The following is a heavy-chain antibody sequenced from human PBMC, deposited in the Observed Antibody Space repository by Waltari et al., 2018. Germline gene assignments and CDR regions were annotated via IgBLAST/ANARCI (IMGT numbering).Heavy chain of an antibody. J-gene: IGHJ3*02. CDR1: GGPFSRYA. V-gene: IGHV1-69*01. CDR3: ARSYSSSWYVAFDI. Sequence: QVQLVQSGAEVKTPGSSVKVSCKASGGPFSRYAISWVRQAPGQGLEWMGGIIPIFGTANDAQKFQGRVTITADESTSTAYMELSSLRSEDTAVYYCARSYSSSWYVAFDIWGQGTMVTVSS. CDR2: IIPIFGTA. D-gene: IGHD6-13*01.